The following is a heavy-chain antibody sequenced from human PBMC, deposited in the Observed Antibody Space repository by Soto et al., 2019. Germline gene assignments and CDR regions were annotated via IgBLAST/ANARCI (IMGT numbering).Heavy chain of an antibody. Sequence: GGSLRLSCAASGFTFSSYAMNWVRQAPGKGLEWVSYISSSRSTIYYADSVKGRFTISRDNAKNSLYLQMNSLRAEDTAVYCARDGEMTTVERGVFDIWGQGTMVTVSS. CDR3: ARDGEMTTVERGVFDI. CDR1: GFTFSSYA. D-gene: IGHD4-17*01. J-gene: IGHJ3*02. CDR2: ISSSRSTI. V-gene: IGHV3-48*01.